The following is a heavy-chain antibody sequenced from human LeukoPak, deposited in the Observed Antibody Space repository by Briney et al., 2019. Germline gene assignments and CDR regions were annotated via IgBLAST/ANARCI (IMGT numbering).Heavy chain of an antibody. Sequence: ASVKVSCTASGYTFTGYYMHWVRQAPGQGLEWMGWINPNSGGTNYAQKFQGRVTMTRDTSISTAYMELSRLRSDDTAVYYCARPPYGSKSVLPYYFDYWGQGTLVTVSS. CDR3: ARPPYGSKSVLPYYFDY. J-gene: IGHJ4*02. D-gene: IGHD4-17*01. CDR2: INPNSGGT. V-gene: IGHV1-2*02. CDR1: GYTFTGYY.